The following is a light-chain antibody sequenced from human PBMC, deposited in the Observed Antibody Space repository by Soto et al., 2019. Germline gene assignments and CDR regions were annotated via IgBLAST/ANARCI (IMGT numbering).Light chain of an antibody. Sequence: DFQMTQSPSTLPASVGDRVTITCRASQSISSWLAWYQQKPGKAPKLLIYDASSLESGVPSRFSGSGSGTEFTLTISSLQPDDFATYYCQQYNSYLLTFGGGTKVDIK. CDR3: QQYNSYLLT. CDR2: DAS. CDR1: QSISSW. V-gene: IGKV1-5*01. J-gene: IGKJ4*01.